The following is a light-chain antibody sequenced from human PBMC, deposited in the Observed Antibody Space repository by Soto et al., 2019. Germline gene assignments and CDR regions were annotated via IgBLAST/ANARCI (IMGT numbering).Light chain of an antibody. J-gene: IGKJ5*01. CDR1: QTISSW. V-gene: IGKV1-12*01. CDR2: AAS. Sequence: DIQMTQSPSTLSASVGDRVTITCRASQTISSWLAWYQQKPGKAPKLLIYAASSLQSGVPSRFSGSGSGTDFTLTISSLQTEDFATYYCQQANSIPPTVGRGTRREI. CDR3: QQANSIPPT.